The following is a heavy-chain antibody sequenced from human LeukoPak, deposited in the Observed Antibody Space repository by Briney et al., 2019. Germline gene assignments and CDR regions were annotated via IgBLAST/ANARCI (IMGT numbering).Heavy chain of an antibody. CDR3: ARGDLWLGH. CDR2: IKSDGSEE. D-gene: IGHD3-10*01. CDR1: GFPFSSYN. Sequence: TGGSLRLSCAASGFPFSSYNLNWVRQAPGKGLEWVANIKSDGSEEYYGDSVKGRFTISRDNAKNSLYLQMNSLRVEDTAVYYCARGDLWLGHWGQGSLVTVSS. V-gene: IGHV3-7*01. J-gene: IGHJ4*02.